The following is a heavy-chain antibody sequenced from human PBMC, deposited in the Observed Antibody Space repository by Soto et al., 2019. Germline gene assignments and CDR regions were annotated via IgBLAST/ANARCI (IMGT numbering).Heavy chain of an antibody. CDR1: GGSISSHY. CDR3: AKVRDCSGGTCYSWWFDP. J-gene: IGHJ5*02. D-gene: IGHD2-15*01. Sequence: PSETMSVTCTVSGGSISSHYWSWIRQPQGKGLEWIGHISYSGRTSYNSSLKSRVTISVDTSKSQLSLKLSSVTAADTAVYYCAKVRDCSGGTCYSWWFDPWGQGTLVTVS. V-gene: IGHV4-59*11. CDR2: ISYSGRT.